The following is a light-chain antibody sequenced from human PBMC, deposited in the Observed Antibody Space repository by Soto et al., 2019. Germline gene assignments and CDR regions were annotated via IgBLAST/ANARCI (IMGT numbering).Light chain of an antibody. V-gene: IGKV1-39*01. J-gene: IGKJ5*01. CDR1: QSISRN. CDR2: AAS. Sequence: DIQMTQSPSSLSASVGDRVTITCRASQSISRNLNWYQHKPGKAPKLLIYAASSLQNGVPSRFSGGGSGTDFTLSISSLQPEDYYCQQSYTTASITFGQGTRLEIK. CDR3: QQSYTTASIT.